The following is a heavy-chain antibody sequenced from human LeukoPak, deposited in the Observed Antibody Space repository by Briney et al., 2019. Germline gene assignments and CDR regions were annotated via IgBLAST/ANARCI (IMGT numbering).Heavy chain of an antibody. CDR2: IYYSGST. J-gene: IGHJ4*02. V-gene: IGHV4-39*01. D-gene: IGHD1-26*01. CDR3: ARRLVGATRAFDY. CDR1: GGSISSSSYY. Sequence: SETLSLTCTVSGGSISSSSYYWGWIRQPPGKGLEWIGSIYYSGSTYYNPSLKSRVTISVDTSKNQFSLKLSSATAADTAVYYCARRLVGATRAFDYWGQGTLVTVSS.